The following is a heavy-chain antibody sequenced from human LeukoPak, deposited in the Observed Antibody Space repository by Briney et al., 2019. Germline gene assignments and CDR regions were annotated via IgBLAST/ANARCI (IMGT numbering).Heavy chain of an antibody. J-gene: IGHJ4*02. D-gene: IGHD3-10*01. V-gene: IGHV4-59*01. CDR3: ARAVGGDGSGSL. Sequence: PSETLSLTCTVSGDSISTYYWSWIRQPPGKGVEWIGYIYYRVTSDYNPSLKSRVTMSVDMSTRQISLKLSSVTAADTAVYYCARAVGGDGSGSLWGPGTLVTVSS. CDR1: GDSISTYY. CDR2: IYYRVTS.